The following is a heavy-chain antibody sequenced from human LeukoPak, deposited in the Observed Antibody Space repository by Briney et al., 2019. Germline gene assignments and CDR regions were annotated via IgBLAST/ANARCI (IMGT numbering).Heavy chain of an antibody. Sequence: PGRSLRLSCAASGFTFSSYGMHWVRQAPGKGLEWVAVIWYDGSNKYYADSVKGRFTISRDNSQNTLYLQMNSLRAGDTAVYYGARDSVGGGGNWFDPWGQGTLVTVSS. V-gene: IGHV3-33*01. CDR1: GFTFSSYG. J-gene: IGHJ5*02. D-gene: IGHD3-10*01. CDR3: ARDSVGGGGNWFDP. CDR2: IWYDGSNK.